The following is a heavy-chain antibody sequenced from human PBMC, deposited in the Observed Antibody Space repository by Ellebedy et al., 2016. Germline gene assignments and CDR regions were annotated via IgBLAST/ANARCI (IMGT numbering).Heavy chain of an antibody. D-gene: IGHD6-6*01. CDR2: INRYGSIT. J-gene: IGHJ5*02. CDR1: GFNFDGFS. V-gene: IGHV3-43*01. CDR3: VKERYGVQFVIGS. Sequence: GESLKISXAASGFNFDGFSMHWDRQAPGKGLEWVSLINRYGSITYYADSVKGRFTISRDNSRNSLYLQMNSLRPEDTALYYCVKERYGVQFVIGSWGQGTLVTVAS.